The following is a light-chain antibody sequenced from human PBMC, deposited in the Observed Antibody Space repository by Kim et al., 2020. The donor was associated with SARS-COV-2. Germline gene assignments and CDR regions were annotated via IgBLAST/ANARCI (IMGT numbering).Light chain of an antibody. CDR1: SNMIGSYG. CDR3: AAGDDSRTGV. CDR2: NNS. V-gene: IGLV1-44*01. J-gene: IGLJ2*01. Sequence: PGKIIIFCSAGSSNMIGSYGVSWYQQPPGAAPILIIYNNSQRPAGAAGRFSGYKCSTAAFLTISGLQAEDEADYYCAAGDDSRTGVFGGGTQLTVL.